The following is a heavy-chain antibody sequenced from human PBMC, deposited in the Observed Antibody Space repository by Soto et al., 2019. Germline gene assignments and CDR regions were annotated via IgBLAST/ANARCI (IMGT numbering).Heavy chain of an antibody. Sequence: QVQLVESGGGVGQPGTSLRLSCAASGFAFSYHGIHWVRQAPGKGLKWVAVTWSGGRGEYYADSVRGRFTISRDNSKTTVYLQMNSLRVEDTAVYYCAKDDDTSSHYSLLDFRGQGTLVTVSS. D-gene: IGHD3-22*01. CDR3: AKDDDTSSHYSLLDF. CDR1: GFAFSYHG. CDR2: TWSGGRGE. J-gene: IGHJ4*02. V-gene: IGHV3-33*06.